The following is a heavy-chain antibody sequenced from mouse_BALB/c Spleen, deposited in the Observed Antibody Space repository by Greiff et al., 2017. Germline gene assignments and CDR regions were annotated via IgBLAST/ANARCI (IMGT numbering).Heavy chain of an antibody. CDR1: GFTFSSYA. D-gene: IGHD2-1*01. CDR3: ARGRDGNYLAY. CDR2: ISSGGST. V-gene: IGHV5-6-5*01. J-gene: IGHJ3*01. Sequence: EVQGVESGGGLVKPGGSLKLSCAASGFTFSSYAMSWVRQTPEKRLEWVASISSGGSTYYPDSVKGRFTISRDNARNILYLQMSSLRSEDTAMYYCARGRDGNYLAYWGQGTLVTVSA.